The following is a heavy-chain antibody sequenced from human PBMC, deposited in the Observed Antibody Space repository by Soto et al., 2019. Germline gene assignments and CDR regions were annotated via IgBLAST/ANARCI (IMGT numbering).Heavy chain of an antibody. CDR2: IYHSGST. CDR3: ARGITIFGTQNWFDP. V-gene: IGHV4-30-2*01. D-gene: IGHD3-3*01. Sequence: SETLSLTCAVSGGSISSGGYSWSWIRQPPGKGPEWIGYIYHSGSTYYNPSLKSRVTISVDRSKNQFSLKLSSVTAADTAVYYCARGITIFGTQNWFDPWGQGTLVTVSS. CDR1: GGSISSGGYS. J-gene: IGHJ5*01.